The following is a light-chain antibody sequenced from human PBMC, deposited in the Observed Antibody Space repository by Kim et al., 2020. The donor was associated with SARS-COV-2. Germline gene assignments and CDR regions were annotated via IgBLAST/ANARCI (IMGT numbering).Light chain of an antibody. CDR3: QQYNNWPPIT. J-gene: IGKJ5*01. CDR2: GAS. CDR1: QSVSSN. Sequence: PGERATLSCRASQSVSSNLAWYQQKPGQAPRLLVSGASTRATGVPARFSGSGSGTEFTLTISSLQSEDFAVYYCQQYNNWPPITFGQGTRLEIK. V-gene: IGKV3-15*01.